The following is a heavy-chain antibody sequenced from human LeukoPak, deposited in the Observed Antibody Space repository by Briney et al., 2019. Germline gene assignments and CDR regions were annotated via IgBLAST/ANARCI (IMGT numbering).Heavy chain of an antibody. CDR2: IYYTGST. V-gene: IGHV4-59*01. CDR1: GGSISNYY. J-gene: IGHJ2*01. CDR3: ARDFSTFYWYLDL. D-gene: IGHD6-13*01. Sequence: PSETLSLTCSVSGGSISNYYWNWIRQPPGKGLEWIGFIYYTGSTNYNPSLKSRVTISVDTSKNQFSLKLSSVTAADTAVYYCARDFSTFYWYLDLWARGTLVTVSS.